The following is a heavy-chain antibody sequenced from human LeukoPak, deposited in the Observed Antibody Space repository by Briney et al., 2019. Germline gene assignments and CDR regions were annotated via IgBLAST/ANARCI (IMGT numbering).Heavy chain of an antibody. CDR3: ARNLYGDYVEDY. Sequence: GGSLRLSCAASGFTFSSYSLNWVRQAPGEGLEWVSYISSSSRTIYYTDSVKGRFTISRDNAKNSLYLQMNSLRVEDTAVYYCARNLYGDYVEDYWGQGTLVTVSS. D-gene: IGHD4-17*01. V-gene: IGHV3-48*01. J-gene: IGHJ4*02. CDR1: GFTFSSYS. CDR2: ISSSSRTI.